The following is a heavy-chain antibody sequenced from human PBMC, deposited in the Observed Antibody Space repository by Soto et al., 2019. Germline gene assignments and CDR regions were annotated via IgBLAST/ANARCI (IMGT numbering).Heavy chain of an antibody. D-gene: IGHD3-22*01. J-gene: IGHJ4*02. Sequence: GGSLRLSCAASGFPFSSYGMHWVRQAPGKGLEWVAVISYDGSNKYYADSVKGRFTISRDNSKNTLYLQMNSLRAEDTAVYYCATGYDSSGYYYVLPEDYFDYWGQGTLVTVSS. CDR1: GFPFSSYG. CDR2: ISYDGSNK. CDR3: ATGYDSSGYYYVLPEDYFDY. V-gene: IGHV3-30*03.